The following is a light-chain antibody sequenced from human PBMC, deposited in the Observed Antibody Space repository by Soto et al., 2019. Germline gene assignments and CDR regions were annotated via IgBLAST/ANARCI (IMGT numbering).Light chain of an antibody. V-gene: IGKV1-39*01. CDR3: QQSYDTPFT. J-gene: IGKJ3*01. CDR2: AAS. Sequence: DIQMTQSPSSLSASVGDRVTITCRASQFINKYLSWYQQKPGKVPKLLINAASTLQSGVPSRFNGSRSGTDFTLTISSLQPEDFATYFCQQSYDTPFTFGPGTKVDIK. CDR1: QFINKY.